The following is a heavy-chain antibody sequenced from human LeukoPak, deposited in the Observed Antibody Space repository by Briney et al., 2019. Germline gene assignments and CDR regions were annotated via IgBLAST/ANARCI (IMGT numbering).Heavy chain of an antibody. J-gene: IGHJ4*02. CDR2: ISSSSSYI. D-gene: IGHD6-19*01. CDR3: ARDSSGWYPVVY. Sequence: PGGSLRLSCAASGFTFSSYSMNWVRQAPGKGLEWVSSISSSSSYIYYADSVKGRFTISRDNAKNSLYLQMNSLRAEDTAVYYCARDSSGWYPVVYCGQGTLVTVSS. CDR1: GFTFSSYS. V-gene: IGHV3-21*01.